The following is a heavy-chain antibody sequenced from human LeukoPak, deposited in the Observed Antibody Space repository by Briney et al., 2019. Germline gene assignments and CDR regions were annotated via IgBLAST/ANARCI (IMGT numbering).Heavy chain of an antibody. D-gene: IGHD2-15*01. V-gene: IGHV1-69*06. Sequence: ASVKVSCKASGGTFSSYAISWVRQAPGQGLEWMGGIIPIFGTANYAQKFQGRVTITADKSTGTAYMELSSLRSEDTAVYYCARLVAGAYYYYGMDVWGKGTTVTVSS. CDR3: ARLVAGAYYYYGMDV. CDR1: GGTFSSYA. CDR2: IIPIFGTA. J-gene: IGHJ6*04.